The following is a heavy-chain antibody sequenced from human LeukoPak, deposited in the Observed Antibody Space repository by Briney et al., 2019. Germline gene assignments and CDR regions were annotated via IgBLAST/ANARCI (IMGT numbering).Heavy chain of an antibody. CDR2: INPNSGGT. J-gene: IGHJ3*02. Sequence: ASVKVSCKASGGTSSSYAISWVRQAPGQGLEWMGWINPNSGGTNYAQKFQGRVTMTRDTSISTAYMELSRLRSDDTAVYYCARVSSIAVAGREAFDIWGQGTMVTVSS. D-gene: IGHD6-19*01. CDR3: ARVSSIAVAGREAFDI. CDR1: GGTSSSYA. V-gene: IGHV1-2*02.